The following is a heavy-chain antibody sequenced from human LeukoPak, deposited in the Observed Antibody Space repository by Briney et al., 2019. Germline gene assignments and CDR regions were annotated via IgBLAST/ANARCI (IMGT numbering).Heavy chain of an antibody. CDR3: ARGTVEMATLLDY. V-gene: IGHV4-39*07. D-gene: IGHD5-24*01. J-gene: IGHJ4*02. CDR2: IYYSGST. Sequence: SETLSLTCTVSGGSISSYYWGWIRQPPGKGLEWIGSIYYSGSTYYNPSLKSRVTISVDTSKNQFSLKLSSVTAADTAVYYCARGTVEMATLLDYWGQGTLVTVSS. CDR1: GGSISSYY.